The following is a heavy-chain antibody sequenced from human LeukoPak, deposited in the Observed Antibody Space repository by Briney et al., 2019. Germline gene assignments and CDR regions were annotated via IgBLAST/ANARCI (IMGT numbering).Heavy chain of an antibody. Sequence: SETLSLTCTVSGGSISSYYWSWIRQPAGKGLEWIGRISTSGSTSYNPSLKSRLTMSVDTSKNQFSLKLSFVTAADTAVYYCASYGGNPEGGYWGQGTLVTVSS. J-gene: IGHJ4*02. CDR1: GGSISSYY. CDR3: ASYGGNPEGGY. D-gene: IGHD4-23*01. CDR2: ISTSGST. V-gene: IGHV4-4*07.